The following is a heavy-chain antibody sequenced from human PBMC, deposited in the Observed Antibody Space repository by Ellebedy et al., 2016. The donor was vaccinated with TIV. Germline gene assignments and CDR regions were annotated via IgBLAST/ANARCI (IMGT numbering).Heavy chain of an antibody. Sequence: PGGSLRLSCVASGFTFSSYAMCWVRQAPGKGLEWVSTNSDSGGNTYFPGSVKGRFTISRDNSQNTVDLHMSSLRSEDTAVYYCARDKANRYLDHWGQGTLVTVSS. CDR1: GFTFSSYA. D-gene: IGHD1-14*01. V-gene: IGHV3-23*01. CDR3: ARDKANRYLDH. J-gene: IGHJ4*02. CDR2: NSDSGGNT.